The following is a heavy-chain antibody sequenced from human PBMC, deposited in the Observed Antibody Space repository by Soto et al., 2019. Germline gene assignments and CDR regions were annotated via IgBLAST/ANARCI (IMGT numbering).Heavy chain of an antibody. CDR3: ARDLGAAATDALDI. CDR2: IYSGGST. J-gene: IGHJ3*02. CDR1: GFTVSFNY. Sequence: GGSLRLSCADSGFTVSFNYMTWVRQAPGKGLEWVSVIYSGGSTYYADSVKGRFNISRDNSKNKLYLQMNSLRAEDTAVYYCARDLGAAATDALDIWGQGTMVTVSS. D-gene: IGHD2-15*01. V-gene: IGHV3-66*01.